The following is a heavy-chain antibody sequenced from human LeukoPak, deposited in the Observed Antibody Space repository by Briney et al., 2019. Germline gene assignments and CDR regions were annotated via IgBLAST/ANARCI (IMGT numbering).Heavy chain of an antibody. J-gene: IGHJ5*02. V-gene: IGHV1-2*02. CDR1: GYTFTGYY. CDR2: INPNSGGT. CDR3: ARDLNVAAAGTFLAWFDP. Sequence: ASVKVSCKASGYTFTGYYMHWVRQAPGQGLEWMGWINPNSGGTNYAQKFQGRVTMTRDTSISTAYMELSRLRSDDTAVYYCARDLNVAAAGTFLAWFDPWGQGTLVTVSS. D-gene: IGHD6-13*01.